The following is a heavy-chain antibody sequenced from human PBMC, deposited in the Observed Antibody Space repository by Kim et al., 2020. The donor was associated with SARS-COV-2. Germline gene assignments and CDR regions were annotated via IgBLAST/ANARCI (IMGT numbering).Heavy chain of an antibody. CDR3: ARRQYYSGLGSYGLDV. V-gene: IGHV3-48*02. J-gene: IGHJ6*01. D-gene: IGHD3-10*01. Sequence: GGSLRLSCAASGFTFSSYSMNWVRQAPGKGLEWVSYISYSSGTIYYADSVKGRFTISRDNAKNLLYLQMNSLRDEDTAVYYCARRQYYSGLGSYGLDVWG. CDR2: ISYSSGTI. CDR1: GFTFSSYS.